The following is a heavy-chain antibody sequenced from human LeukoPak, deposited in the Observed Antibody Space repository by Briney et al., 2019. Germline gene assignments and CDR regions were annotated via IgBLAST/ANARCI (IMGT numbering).Heavy chain of an antibody. Sequence: PGGSLRLSCAASGFTFSTYGMHWVRQAPGKGLEWVAFIRYDGRNKYYADSVKGRFIISRDNSKNTLCLQMNSLRAEDTAVYYCAKEIWPTVTTPGHTHFDYWGQGTLVTVSS. CDR1: GFTFSTYG. D-gene: IGHD4-17*01. CDR3: AKEIWPTVTTPGHTHFDY. V-gene: IGHV3-30*02. CDR2: IRYDGRNK. J-gene: IGHJ4*02.